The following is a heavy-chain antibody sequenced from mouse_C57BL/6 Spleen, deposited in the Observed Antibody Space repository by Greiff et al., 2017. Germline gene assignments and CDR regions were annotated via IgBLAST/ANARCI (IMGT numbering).Heavy chain of an antibody. V-gene: IGHV1-82*01. CDR2: IYPGDGDT. J-gene: IGHJ3*01. CDR3: ARQDSWFAY. CDR1: GYAFSSSW. Sequence: VQLQQSGPELVKPGASVKISCKASGYAFSSSWMNWVKQRPGKGLEWIGRIYPGDGDTNYNGKFKGKATLTADKSSSTAYMQLSSLTSGDSAVYFCARQDSWFAYWGQGTLVTVSA.